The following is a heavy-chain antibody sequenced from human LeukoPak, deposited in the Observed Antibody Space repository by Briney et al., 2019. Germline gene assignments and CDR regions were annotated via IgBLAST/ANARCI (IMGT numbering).Heavy chain of an antibody. D-gene: IGHD1-26*01. CDR2: IKQDGSEK. CDR1: GITFSSYW. Sequence: GGSLRLSCAASGITFSSYWMSWVRQAPGKGLEWVANIKQDGSEKYYVDSVKGRFTISRDNAKNSLYLQMNSLRAEDTAVYYCARAVVGATRWDYWGQGTLVTVSS. J-gene: IGHJ4*02. V-gene: IGHV3-7*04. CDR3: ARAVVGATRWDY.